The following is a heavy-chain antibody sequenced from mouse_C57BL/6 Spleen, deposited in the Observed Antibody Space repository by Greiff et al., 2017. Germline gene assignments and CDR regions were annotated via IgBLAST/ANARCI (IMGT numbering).Heavy chain of an antibody. D-gene: IGHD2-2*01. CDR3: ARGGMVTRRFAY. Sequence: QVQLKQPGAELVKPGASVKLSCKASGYTFTSYWMQWVKQRPGQGLEWIGEIDPSDSYTNYNQKFKGKATLTVDTSSSTAYMQLSSLTSEDSAVYYCARGGMVTRRFAYWGQGTLVTVSA. V-gene: IGHV1-50*01. J-gene: IGHJ3*01. CDR2: IDPSDSYT. CDR1: GYTFTSYW.